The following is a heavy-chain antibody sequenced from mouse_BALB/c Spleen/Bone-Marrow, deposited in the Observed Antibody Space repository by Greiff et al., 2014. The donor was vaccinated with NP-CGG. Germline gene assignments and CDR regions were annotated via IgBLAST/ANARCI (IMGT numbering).Heavy chain of an antibody. CDR1: GYTFTTYT. CDR3: ARRDDGYVFFDY. D-gene: IGHD2-3*01. J-gene: IGHJ2*01. V-gene: IGHV1-4*01. Sequence: VMLVESGAELARPGASVKMSCRASGYTFTTYTIHWVRQRPGQGLEWIGHINPSSGYTNYIQKFKDKATLTADKSSSTAYMQLSSLTSEDSAVYYCARRDDGYVFFDYWGQGTTLTVSS. CDR2: INPSSGYT.